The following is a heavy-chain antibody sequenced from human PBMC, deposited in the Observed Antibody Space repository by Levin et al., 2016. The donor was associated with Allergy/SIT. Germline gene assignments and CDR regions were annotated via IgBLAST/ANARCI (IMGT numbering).Heavy chain of an antibody. Sequence: ASVKVSCKASGYTFTSSTMHWVRQAPGQGLTWMGWIDAVNGNTIIHRSSRADSTITRDTSASTVYMELSSLRPEDTAVYYCAKDFNCKTINCYSYGLDVWGQGTTVTVSS. V-gene: IGHV1-3*01. D-gene: IGHD2-21*01. CDR1: GYTFTSST. CDR3: AKDFNCKTINCYSYGLDV. CDR2: IDAVNGNT. J-gene: IGHJ6*02.